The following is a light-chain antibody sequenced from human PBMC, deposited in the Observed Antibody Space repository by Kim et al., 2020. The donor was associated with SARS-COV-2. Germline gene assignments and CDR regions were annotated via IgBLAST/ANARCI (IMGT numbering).Light chain of an antibody. Sequence: VSPGQTASITGSGDKLGDKYACWYQLKPGQSPVLVICRHTKRPSGIPERFSGSNSGNTATLTISGTQTMDEADYYCQAWDSTTAVFGGGTQLTVL. J-gene: IGLJ3*02. CDR2: RHT. CDR3: QAWDSTTAV. V-gene: IGLV3-1*01. CDR1: KLGDKY.